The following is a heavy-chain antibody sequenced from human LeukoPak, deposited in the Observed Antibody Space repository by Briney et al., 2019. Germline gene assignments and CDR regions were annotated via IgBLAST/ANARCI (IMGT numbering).Heavy chain of an antibody. CDR2: IRYDGSNK. V-gene: IGHV3-30*02. D-gene: IGHD3-16*02. Sequence: GGSLRLSCAASGFTFSSYGMHWVRQAPGKGLEWVAFIRYDGSNKYYADSVKGRFTISRDNSKNTLYLQMNSLRAEVTAVYYCAKSRRRNYDYVWGSYRPSPLFDYWGQGTLVTVSS. J-gene: IGHJ4*02. CDR3: AKSRRRNYDYVWGSYRPSPLFDY. CDR1: GFTFSSYG.